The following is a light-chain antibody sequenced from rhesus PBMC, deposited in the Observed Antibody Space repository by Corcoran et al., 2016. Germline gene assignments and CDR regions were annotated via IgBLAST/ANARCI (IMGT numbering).Light chain of an antibody. J-gene: IGLJ1*01. CDR1: SSDIGGFNY. Sequence: QAALTQPRSVSGSPGQSVTISCTGTSSDIGGFNYVSWSQQLPGTAPKLMIYEVSKRPSGVSDRFSGSKSGNTASLTISGLRAEDEADYYCSSYAGSNTFIFGSGTRLTV. CDR3: SSYAGSNTFI. V-gene: IGLV2-32*02. CDR2: EVS.